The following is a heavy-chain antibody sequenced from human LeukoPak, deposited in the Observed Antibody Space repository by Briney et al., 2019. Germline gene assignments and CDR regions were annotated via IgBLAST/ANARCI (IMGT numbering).Heavy chain of an antibody. Sequence: ASVKVSCKASGYTFTSYGFNWVRQAPGQGLEWMGWISAYNGNTIYAQKLQGRVTMTTDASTSTAYMELSRLRSDDTAVYYCARAGTTGTGSPHYWGQGTLVTVSS. CDR2: ISAYNGNT. J-gene: IGHJ4*02. CDR1: GYTFTSYG. CDR3: ARAGTTGTGSPHY. V-gene: IGHV1-18*01. D-gene: IGHD1-1*01.